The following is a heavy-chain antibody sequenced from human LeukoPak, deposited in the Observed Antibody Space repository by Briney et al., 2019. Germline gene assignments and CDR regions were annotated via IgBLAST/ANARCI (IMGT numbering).Heavy chain of an antibody. CDR3: VRDRYSGYEDDAFDI. CDR1: GYTFTGYY. CDR2: INPNSGGT. V-gene: IGHV1-2*02. J-gene: IGHJ3*02. D-gene: IGHD5-12*01. Sequence: ASVKVSCKASGYTFTGYYMHWVRQAPGQGLEWMGWINPNSGGTNYAQKFQGRVTMARDTFISTAYMELSRLRSDDTAVYYCVRDRYSGYEDDAFDIWGQGTMVTVSS.